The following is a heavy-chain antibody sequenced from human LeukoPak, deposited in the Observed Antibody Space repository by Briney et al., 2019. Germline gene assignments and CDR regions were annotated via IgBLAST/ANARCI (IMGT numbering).Heavy chain of an antibody. CDR1: GFTFSSYA. J-gene: IGHJ6*02. Sequence: GGSLRLSCAASGFTFSSYAMHWVRQAPGKGLEWVAVISYDGSNKYYADSVKGRFTISRDNSKNTLYLQMNSLRAEDTAVYYCAREDGMDVWGQGTTVTVSS. V-gene: IGHV3-30-3*01. CDR3: AREDGMDV. CDR2: ISYDGSNK.